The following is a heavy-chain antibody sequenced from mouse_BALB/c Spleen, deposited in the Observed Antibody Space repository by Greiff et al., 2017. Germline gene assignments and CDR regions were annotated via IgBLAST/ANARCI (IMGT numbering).Heavy chain of an antibody. CDR2: INPSTGYT. V-gene: IGHV1-7*01. CDR1: GYTFTSYW. D-gene: IGHD1-1*01. Sequence: QVQLKQSGPELVKPGASVKMSCKASGYTFTSYWMHWVKQRPGQGLEWIGYINPSTGYTEYNQKFKDKATLTADKSSSTAYMQLSSLTSEDSAVYYCAREPYGSSYDWYCDVWGAGTTVTVSS. CDR3: AREPYGSSYDWYCDV. J-gene: IGHJ1*01.